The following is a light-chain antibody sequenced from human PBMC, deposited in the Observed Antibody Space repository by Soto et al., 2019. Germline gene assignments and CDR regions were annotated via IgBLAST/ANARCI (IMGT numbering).Light chain of an antibody. CDR2: ATN. Sequence: QSVLTQPPSVSAAPGQKVTISCSGSSSNIGNNYVSWYQQLPGTAPKLLIPATNKRPSGVPDRFSGSKSGTSASLAISGLQSEDEADYYCAAWDDSLNGHVFGTGTKV. CDR1: SSNIGNNY. V-gene: IGLV1-44*01. CDR3: AAWDDSLNGHV. J-gene: IGLJ1*01.